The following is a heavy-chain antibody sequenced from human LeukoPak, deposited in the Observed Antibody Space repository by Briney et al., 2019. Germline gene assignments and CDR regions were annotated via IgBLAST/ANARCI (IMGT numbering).Heavy chain of an antibody. CDR1: GLTFDDYG. V-gene: IGHV3-20*04. J-gene: IGHJ3*02. CDR3: ARVSYYYDGSGYSLDAFDI. D-gene: IGHD3-22*01. CDR2: INWKGGRT. Sequence: GGSLRLSCAASGLTFDDYGMRWVRQAPGKGLEWVSGINWKGGRTGYADSVKGRFNISRDNAKNSLYLQMNSIRAEDTALYYCARVSYYYDGSGYSLDAFDIWGQGTMVTVSS.